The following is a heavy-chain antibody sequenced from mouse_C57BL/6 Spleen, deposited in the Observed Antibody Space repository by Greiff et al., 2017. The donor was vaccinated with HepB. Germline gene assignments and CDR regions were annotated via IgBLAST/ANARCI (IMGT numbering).Heavy chain of an antibody. CDR3: ARVGAYYSNGFDY. J-gene: IGHJ2*01. CDR1: GFTFSDYG. Sequence: EVQRVESGGGLVKPGGSLKLSCAASGFTFSDYGMHWVRQAPEQGLEWVAYISSGSSTIYYADTVKGRFTISRDNAKNTRFLQMTSLRSDDTAMYCCARVGAYYSNGFDYWGQGTTLTVSS. CDR2: ISSGSSTI. V-gene: IGHV5-17*01. D-gene: IGHD2-5*01.